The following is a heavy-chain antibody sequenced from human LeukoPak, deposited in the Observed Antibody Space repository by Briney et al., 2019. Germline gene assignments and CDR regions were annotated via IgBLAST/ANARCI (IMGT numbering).Heavy chain of an antibody. J-gene: IGHJ4*02. Sequence: EASVKVSCKASGGTFSSDAISWVRQAPGQGLEWMGGIIPIFGTANYAQKFQGRVTITADESTSTAYMELSSLRSEDTAVYYCARQDYGGYGLHTDYWGQGTLVTVSS. V-gene: IGHV1-69*13. CDR1: GGTFSSDA. CDR3: ARQDYGGYGLHTDY. CDR2: IIPIFGTA. D-gene: IGHD5-12*01.